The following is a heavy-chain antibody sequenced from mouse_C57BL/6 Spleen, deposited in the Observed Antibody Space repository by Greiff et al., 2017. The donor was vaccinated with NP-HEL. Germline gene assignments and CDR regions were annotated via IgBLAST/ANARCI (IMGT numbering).Heavy chain of an antibody. J-gene: IGHJ4*01. V-gene: IGHV1-4*01. D-gene: IGHD2-3*01. Sequence: QVQLQQSGAELARPGASVKMSCKASGYTFTSYTMHWVKQRPGQGLEWIGYINPSSGYTKYNQKFKDKATLTADKSSSTAYMQLSSLTSADSAVYYCSRGIYDGYPYAMDYWGQGTSVTVSS. CDR3: SRGIYDGYPYAMDY. CDR1: GYTFTSYT. CDR2: INPSSGYT.